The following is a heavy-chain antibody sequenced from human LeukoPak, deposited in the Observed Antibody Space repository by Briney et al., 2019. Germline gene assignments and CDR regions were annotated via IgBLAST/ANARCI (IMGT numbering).Heavy chain of an antibody. V-gene: IGHV1-24*01. J-gene: IGHJ4*02. D-gene: IGHD1-26*01. CDR1: GYTLTELS. Sequence: ASVKVSCKVSGYTLTELSMRWVRQAPGKGLEWMGGFDPEDGETIYAQKFQGRVTMTEDTSTDTAYMELSSLRSEDTAVYYCATAVRGSYSPLDYWGQGTLVTVSS. CDR3: ATAVRGSYSPLDY. CDR2: FDPEDGET.